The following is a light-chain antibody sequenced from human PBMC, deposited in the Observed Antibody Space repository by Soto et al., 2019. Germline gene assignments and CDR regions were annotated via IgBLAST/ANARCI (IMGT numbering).Light chain of an antibody. CDR2: GAS. CDR3: QQYNNWPRT. CDR1: QSVSTN. J-gene: IGKJ1*01. Sequence: EIVLTQSPATLSLYPWERATLSCMASQSVSTNFAWYQQRPGQAPRLLIYGASTRATGIPARFSGSGSGTEFTLTISSLQSEDFAVYYCQQYNNWPRTFGQGGKVAIK. V-gene: IGKV3-15*01.